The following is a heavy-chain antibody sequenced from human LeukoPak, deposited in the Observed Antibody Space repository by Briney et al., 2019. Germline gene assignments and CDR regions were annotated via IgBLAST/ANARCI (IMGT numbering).Heavy chain of an antibody. D-gene: IGHD5-18*01. CDR3: AREGSYGYYYYGMDV. CDR1: GGSISSYY. V-gene: IGHV4-4*07. Sequence: SETLSLTCTVPGGSISSYYWSWIRQPAGKGLEWIGRTYTSGSTNYNPSLKSRVTMSVDTSKNQFSLKLSSVTAADTAVYYCAREGSYGYYYYGMDVWGQGTTVTVSS. CDR2: TYTSGST. J-gene: IGHJ6*02.